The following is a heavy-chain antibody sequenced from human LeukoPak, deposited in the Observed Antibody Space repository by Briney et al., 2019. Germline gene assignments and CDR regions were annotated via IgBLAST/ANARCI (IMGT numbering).Heavy chain of an antibody. D-gene: IGHD3-10*01. CDR2: ISSSGSTI. V-gene: IGHV3-48*03. J-gene: IGHJ4*02. CDR3: ARDAALWFGESTFDY. CDR1: GFTFSSYE. Sequence: GGSLRLSCAASGFTFSSYEMNWVRQAPGKGLEWVSYISSSGSTIYYADSVKGRFTISRDNAKNSLYLQMNSLRAEDTAVYYCARDAALWFGESTFDYWGQGTLVTVSS.